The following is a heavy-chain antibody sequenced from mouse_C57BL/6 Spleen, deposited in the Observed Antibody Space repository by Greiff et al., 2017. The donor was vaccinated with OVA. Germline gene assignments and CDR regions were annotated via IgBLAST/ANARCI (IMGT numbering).Heavy chain of an antibody. CDR1: GYAFSSYW. J-gene: IGHJ2*01. CDR2: IYPGDGDT. D-gene: IGHD6-1*01. Sequence: VQLQQSGTELVKPGASVKISCKASGYAFSSYWMNWVKQRPGKGLERIGQIYPGDGDTNYNGKFKGKATLTADKTSSTAYMQLSSLTSEDSAVYCCARRGSLNYFDYWGQGTTLTVSS. CDR3: ARRGSLNYFDY. V-gene: IGHV1-80*01.